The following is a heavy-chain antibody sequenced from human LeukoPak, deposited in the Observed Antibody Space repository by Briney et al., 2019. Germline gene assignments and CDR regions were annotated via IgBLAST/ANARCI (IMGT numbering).Heavy chain of an antibody. Sequence: GSLRLSCAASGFTFNSFRLEWVRQAPGKGVEWVSYISSSSSTIYYADSVKGRFTISRDNAKNSLYLQMNSLRAEDTAVYYCAKDRWVRSGGSCYDYWGQGTLVTVSS. CDR1: GFTFNSFR. J-gene: IGHJ4*02. CDR3: AKDRWVRSGGSCYDY. D-gene: IGHD2-15*01. CDR2: ISSSSSTI. V-gene: IGHV3-48*04.